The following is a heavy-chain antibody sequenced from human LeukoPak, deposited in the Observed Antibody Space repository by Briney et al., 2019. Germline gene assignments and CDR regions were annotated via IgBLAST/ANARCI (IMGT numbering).Heavy chain of an antibody. Sequence: GGSLRLSCAASGFTFDDYAMHWVRQAPGKGLEWVSLINGDGGSTYYADSVKGRFTISRDNSKNSLYLQMNSLRTEDTALYYCAKDVNDILTGYPYYWGQGTLVTVSS. D-gene: IGHD3-9*01. CDR2: INGDGGST. CDR1: GFTFDDYA. J-gene: IGHJ4*02. V-gene: IGHV3-43*02. CDR3: AKDVNDILTGYPYY.